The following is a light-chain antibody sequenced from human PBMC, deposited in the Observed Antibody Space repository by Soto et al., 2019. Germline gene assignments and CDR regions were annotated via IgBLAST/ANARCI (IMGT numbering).Light chain of an antibody. CDR1: SSDIGAYNY. CDR2: DVS. J-gene: IGLJ1*01. V-gene: IGLV2-14*01. CDR3: SSYTSATTYV. Sequence: QSVLTQPASVSGSPGQSITISCTGTSSDIGAYNYDSWYQQYPGEAPKVIIYDVSHRPAGVSNRFSGSKSGNTASLTISGLQFQDEADYYCSSYTSATTYVFGTGTKVTVL.